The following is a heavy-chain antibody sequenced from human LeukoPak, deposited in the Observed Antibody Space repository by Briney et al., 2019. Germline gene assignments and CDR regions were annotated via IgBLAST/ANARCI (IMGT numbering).Heavy chain of an antibody. V-gene: IGHV4-31*03. CDR1: GGSVSSGGSY. CDR2: IYYSGFT. J-gene: IGHJ4*02. Sequence: SETLSLTCSVSGGSVSSGGSYWTWIRQPPGKGLEWIGYIYYSGFTFYSPSLKTRFFISLDTSENQVSLKVNSVTAADTAVYYCARGGFFGSGSLFDSWGQGTLVTVSS. CDR3: ARGGFFGSGSLFDS. D-gene: IGHD3-10*01.